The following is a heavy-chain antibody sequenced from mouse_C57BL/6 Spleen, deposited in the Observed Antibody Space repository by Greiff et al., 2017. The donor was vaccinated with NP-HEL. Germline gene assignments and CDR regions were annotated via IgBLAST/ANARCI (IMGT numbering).Heavy chain of an antibody. Sequence: EVQLQESGPGLVKPSQSLSLTCSVTGYSITSGYYWNWIRQFPGNKLEWMGYISYDGSNNYNPSLKNRISITRDTSKNQFFLKLNSVTTEDTATYYCASPRTGPYWYFDVWGTGTTVTVSS. J-gene: IGHJ1*03. CDR1: GYSITSGYY. V-gene: IGHV3-6*01. D-gene: IGHD4-1*01. CDR2: ISYDGSN. CDR3: ASPRTGPYWYFDV.